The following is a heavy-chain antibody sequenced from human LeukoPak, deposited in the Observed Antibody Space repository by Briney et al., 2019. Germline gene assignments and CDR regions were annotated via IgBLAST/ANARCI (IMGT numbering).Heavy chain of an antibody. V-gene: IGHV3-11*01. J-gene: IGHJ4*02. CDR2: ISSSGSTI. D-gene: IGHD4-17*01. CDR1: GFTFSDYY. CDR3: ARDKKVPTVTTLGVVDY. Sequence: GGSLRLSCAASGFTFSDYYMSWIRQAPGKGLEWVSYISSSGSTIYYADPVKGRFTISRDNAKNSLYLQMNSLRAEDTAVYYCARDKKVPTVTTLGVVDYWGQGTLVTVSS.